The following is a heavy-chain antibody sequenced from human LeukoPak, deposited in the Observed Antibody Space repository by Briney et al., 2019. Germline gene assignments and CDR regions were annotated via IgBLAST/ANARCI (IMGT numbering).Heavy chain of an antibody. D-gene: IGHD5-18*01. Sequence: PGGSLRLSCAASGFTFSSYAMSWVRQAPGKGLEWVSAISGSGGSTYYADSVKGRFAISRDNSKNTLYLQMNSLRAEDTAVYYCAKDSCGYSFYPSAFDIWGQGTMVTVSS. J-gene: IGHJ3*02. CDR3: AKDSCGYSFYPSAFDI. CDR1: GFTFSSYA. V-gene: IGHV3-23*01. CDR2: ISGSGGST.